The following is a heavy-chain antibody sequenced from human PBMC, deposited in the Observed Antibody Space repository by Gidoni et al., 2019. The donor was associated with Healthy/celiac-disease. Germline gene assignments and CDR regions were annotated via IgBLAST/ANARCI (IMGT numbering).Heavy chain of an antibody. J-gene: IGHJ4*02. V-gene: IGHV3-9*01. Sequence: EVQLVESGGGLVQPGRSLRLSCAASGFTFDDYAMHWVRQAPGKGLEGVAGISWNSGSIGYADSVKGRFTISRDNAKNSLYLQMNSLRAEDTALYYCAKDKMAVAGNFDYWGQGTLVTVSS. CDR2: ISWNSGSI. CDR1: GFTFDDYA. D-gene: IGHD6-19*01. CDR3: AKDKMAVAGNFDY.